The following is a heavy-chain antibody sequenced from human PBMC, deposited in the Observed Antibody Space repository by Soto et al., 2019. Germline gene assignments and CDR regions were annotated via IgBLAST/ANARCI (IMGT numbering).Heavy chain of an antibody. J-gene: IGHJ3*02. Sequence: GGSLRLSCTASGFTFGDYAMSWFRQAPGKGLEWVGFIRSKAYGGTTEYAASVKGRFTISRDDSKSIAYLQMNSLKTEDTAVYYCTRAGPTYYYDSSGYGDAFDIWGQGTMVTVSS. D-gene: IGHD3-22*01. CDR2: IRSKAYGGTT. CDR1: GFTFGDYA. V-gene: IGHV3-49*03. CDR3: TRAGPTYYYDSSGYGDAFDI.